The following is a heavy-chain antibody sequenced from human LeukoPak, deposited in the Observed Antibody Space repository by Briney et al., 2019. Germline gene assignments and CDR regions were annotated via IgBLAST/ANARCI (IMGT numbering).Heavy chain of an antibody. CDR2: IYPGESDT. D-gene: IGHD6-13*01. V-gene: IGHV5-51*01. Sequence: GESLQISCQGSGSIFTSYWIGWVRQLPGKGLEWMGIIYPGESDTRYSPSFQGQVTISADKSISTAYLQWSSLKASDTAMYYCATGIAAAGTPDYWGQGTLVTVSS. CDR1: GSIFTSYW. J-gene: IGHJ4*02. CDR3: ATGIAAAGTPDY.